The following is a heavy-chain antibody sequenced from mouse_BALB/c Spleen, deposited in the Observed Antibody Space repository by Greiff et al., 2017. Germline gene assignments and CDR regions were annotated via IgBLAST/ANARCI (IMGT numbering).Heavy chain of an antibody. D-gene: IGHD1-1*02. CDR2: ISSGGST. J-gene: IGHJ2*01. Sequence: EVMLVESGGGLVKPGGSLKLSCAASGFTFSSYAMSWVRQTPEKRLEWVASISSGGSTYYPDSVKGRFTISRDNARNILYLQMSSLRSEDTAMYYCASVSMDFDYWGQGTTLTVSS. V-gene: IGHV5-6-5*01. CDR1: GFTFSSYA. CDR3: ASVSMDFDY.